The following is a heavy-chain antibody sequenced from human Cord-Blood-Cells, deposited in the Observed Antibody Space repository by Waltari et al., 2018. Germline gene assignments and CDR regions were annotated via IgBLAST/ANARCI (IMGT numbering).Heavy chain of an antibody. J-gene: IGHJ4*01. CDR2: ISAYNGNT. D-gene: IGHD6-6*01. CDR3: ARDNRYSSSSFDY. CDR1: GYPFTSSG. Sequence: QFQLVQSGAEVKKTGASVKVACTASGYPFTSSGISWLRQAPGQGLEWMGWISAYNGNTNYAQKLQGRVTMTTETSTGTAYMELRSLRSDDTAVYYCARDNRYSSSSFDYWGHGTLVTVSS. V-gene: IGHV1-18*04.